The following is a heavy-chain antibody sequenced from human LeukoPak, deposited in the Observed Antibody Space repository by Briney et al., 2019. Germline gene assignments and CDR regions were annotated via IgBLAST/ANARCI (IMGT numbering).Heavy chain of an antibody. V-gene: IGHV4-34*01. CDR3: ARRLIYYYDTSGNYYGRSCFDY. CDR2: INHSGST. Sequence: PSETLSLTCAVYDGPFSDYYWSWIRQPPGKGLEWIGEINHSGSTNYNPSLKSRVTISVDTSKNQFSLTLSSVTAADTAVYYCARRLIYYYDTSGNYYGRSCFDYWGQGALVTVSS. CDR1: DGPFSDYY. J-gene: IGHJ4*02. D-gene: IGHD3-22*01.